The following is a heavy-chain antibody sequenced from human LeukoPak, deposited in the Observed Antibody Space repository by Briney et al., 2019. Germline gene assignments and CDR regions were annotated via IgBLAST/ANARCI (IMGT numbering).Heavy chain of an antibody. CDR2: IYHSGST. D-gene: IGHD3-22*01. J-gene: IGHJ3*02. CDR3: AREGSYYDSSATDAFDI. CDR1: GGSISSYY. V-gene: IGHV4-59*01. Sequence: PSETLSLTCTVSGGSISSYYWSWIRQPPGKGLEWIGYIYHSGSTNYNPSLKSRVTISVDTSKNQFSLKLSSVTAADTAVCYCAREGSYYDSSATDAFDIWGQGTMVTVSS.